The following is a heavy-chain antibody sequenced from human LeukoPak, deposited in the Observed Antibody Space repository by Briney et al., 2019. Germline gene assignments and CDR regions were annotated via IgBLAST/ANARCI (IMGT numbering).Heavy chain of an antibody. Sequence: GGSLRLSCAASEFTFSSYSMNWVRQAPGKGLEWVSYITNSGNSKSYADSVKGRFTISRDDSKNTLYLQMNSLGAEDTAVYYCAKDRGYSSGWYDYWGQGTLVTVSS. CDR3: AKDRGYSSGWYDY. V-gene: IGHV3-48*01. D-gene: IGHD6-19*01. CDR2: ITNSGNSK. CDR1: EFTFSSYS. J-gene: IGHJ4*02.